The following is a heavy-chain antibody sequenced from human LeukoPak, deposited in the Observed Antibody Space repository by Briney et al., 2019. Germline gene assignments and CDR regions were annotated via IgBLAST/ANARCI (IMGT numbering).Heavy chain of an antibody. J-gene: IGHJ4*02. Sequence: PGGSLRLSCPASGFTFSTYAMSWVRQAPGQGLEWVSSINGDGGSTYYAESVKGRFTVSRDNSKNTLYLQMDSLRAEDTAVYYCAKRPDCSTTNCFRFEYWGQGTLVTVSS. CDR2: INGDGGST. CDR1: GFTFSTYA. V-gene: IGHV3-23*01. CDR3: AKRPDCSTTNCFRFEY. D-gene: IGHD2-2*01.